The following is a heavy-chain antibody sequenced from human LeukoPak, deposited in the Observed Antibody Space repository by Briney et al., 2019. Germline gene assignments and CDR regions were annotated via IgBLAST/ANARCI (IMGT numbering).Heavy chain of an antibody. Sequence: GGSLRLSCAASGFTFSSYWMHWVRQAPGKGLVWVSRVNVDGRSTTYADSVKGRLTISRDNAKKTLYLQMNRLRPEDTAFYYCARGIGIGAFDTWGRGTKVTVSS. CDR2: VNVDGRST. V-gene: IGHV3-74*01. J-gene: IGHJ3*02. CDR1: GFTFSSYW. D-gene: IGHD2/OR15-2a*01. CDR3: ARGIGIGAFDT.